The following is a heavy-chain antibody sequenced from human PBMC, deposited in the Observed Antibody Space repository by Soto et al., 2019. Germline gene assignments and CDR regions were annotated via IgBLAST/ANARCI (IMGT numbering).Heavy chain of an antibody. CDR2: IYYSGST. J-gene: IGHJ6*02. D-gene: IGHD5-18*01. V-gene: IGHV4-59*01. Sequence: SETLSLTCTVSGGSISSYYWSWIRQPPGKGLEWIGYIYYSGSTNYNPSLKSRVTISVDTSKNQFSLKLSSVTAADTAVYYCARGDRYSYGYYYYGMDVWGQGTTVTVS. CDR1: GGSISSYY. CDR3: ARGDRYSYGYYYYGMDV.